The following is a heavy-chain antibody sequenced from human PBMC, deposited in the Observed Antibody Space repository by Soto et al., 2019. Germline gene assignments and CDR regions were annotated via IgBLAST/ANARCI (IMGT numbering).Heavy chain of an antibody. D-gene: IGHD3-10*01. V-gene: IGHV3-7*03. Sequence: GGSLRLSCAVSGFTFSIYWMSWVRQAPGKGPEWVANIKEDGGEKYYVDSVKGRFTISRDNTKNSLYLQMNSLRAEDTAVYYCARRGDLLDHWGQGTLVTVSS. J-gene: IGHJ5*02. CDR3: ARRGDLLDH. CDR1: GFTFSIYW. CDR2: IKEDGGEK.